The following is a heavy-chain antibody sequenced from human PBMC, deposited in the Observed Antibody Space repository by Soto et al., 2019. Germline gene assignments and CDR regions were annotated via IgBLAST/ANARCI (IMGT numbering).Heavy chain of an antibody. Sequence: PSETLSLTCTVSGGSISSGGYSWSWIRQHPVKGLEWIGYIYYSGSTYYNPSLKSRVTISVDTSKNQFSLKLSSVTAADTAVYYCARGRYNTGASSHYFDNWGQGTLVTVSS. D-gene: IGHD3-10*01. V-gene: IGHV4-31*03. CDR1: GGSISSGGYS. CDR3: ARGRYNTGASSHYFDN. J-gene: IGHJ4*02. CDR2: IYYSGST.